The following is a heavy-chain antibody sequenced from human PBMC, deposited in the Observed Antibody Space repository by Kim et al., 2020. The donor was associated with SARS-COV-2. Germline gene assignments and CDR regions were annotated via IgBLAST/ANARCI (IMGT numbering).Heavy chain of an antibody. Sequence: SETLSLTCTVSGGSISSYYWSWIRQPPGKGLEWIGYIYYSGSTNYNPSLKSRVTISVDTSKNQFSLKLSSVTAADTAVYYCARGEGRYYWVDPWGHGTLVTVSS. V-gene: IGHV4-59*01. J-gene: IGHJ5*02. CDR3: ARGEGRYYWVDP. CDR2: IYYSGST. D-gene: IGHD3-10*01. CDR1: GGSISSYY.